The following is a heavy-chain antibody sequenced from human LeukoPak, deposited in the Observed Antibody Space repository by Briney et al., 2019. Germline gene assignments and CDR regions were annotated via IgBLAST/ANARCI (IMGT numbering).Heavy chain of an antibody. V-gene: IGHV3-21*01. D-gene: IGHD4-23*01. CDR1: GYTFSSYS. CDR2: ISSSSSYI. Sequence: GGSLRLSCAASGYTFSSYSMNWVRQAPGKGLEWVPYISSSSSYIYYADSVKGRFTISRDNAKNSLYLQMNSLRAEDTAVYYCARDYGVNPIDYWGQGTLVTVSS. J-gene: IGHJ4*02. CDR3: ARDYGVNPIDY.